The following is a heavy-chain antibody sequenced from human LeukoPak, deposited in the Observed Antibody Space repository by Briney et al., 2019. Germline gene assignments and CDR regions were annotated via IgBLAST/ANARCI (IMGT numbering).Heavy chain of an antibody. J-gene: IGHJ5*02. CDR3: ARDRYGSANWFDP. CDR2: IYYSGST. D-gene: IGHD3-10*01. CDR1: GGTISSYY. V-gene: IGHV4-59*01. Sequence: SETLSLTCRVSGGTISSYYWSWIRQPPGKGLEWIGYIYYSGSTNYNPSLKSRVTISVDPSKNQFSLKLSSVTAADTAVYYCARDRYGSANWFDPWGQGTLVTVSS.